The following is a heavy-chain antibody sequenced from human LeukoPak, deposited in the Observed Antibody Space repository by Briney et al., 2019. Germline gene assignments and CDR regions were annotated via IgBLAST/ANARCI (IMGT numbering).Heavy chain of an antibody. CDR1: GFTFSSYA. J-gene: IGHJ4*02. Sequence: GGSLRLSCAASGFTFSSYAMHWVRQAPGKGLEYVSAISSNGGSTYYANSVKGRFTISRDNSKNTLYLQMGSLRAEDMAVYYCARGGITMVRGEIFDYWGQGTLVTVSS. CDR2: ISSNGGST. D-gene: IGHD3-10*01. V-gene: IGHV3-64*01. CDR3: ARGGITMVRGEIFDY.